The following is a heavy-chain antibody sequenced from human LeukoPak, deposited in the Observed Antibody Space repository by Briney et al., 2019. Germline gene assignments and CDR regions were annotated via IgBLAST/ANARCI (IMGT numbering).Heavy chain of an antibody. CDR3: ARGPPYSTSPGLIGRWFDP. D-gene: IGHD6-6*01. CDR2: IYSGGST. Sequence: ETLSLTCTVSGGSISSSSYYWGWIRQPPGEGLEWVSVIYSGGSTYYANSVKGRFTISRDNSKNTLYLQMDTLRAEDTAVYYCARGPPYSTSPGLIGRWFDPWGQGTLVTVSS. J-gene: IGHJ5*02. CDR1: GGSISSSSYY. V-gene: IGHV3-53*01.